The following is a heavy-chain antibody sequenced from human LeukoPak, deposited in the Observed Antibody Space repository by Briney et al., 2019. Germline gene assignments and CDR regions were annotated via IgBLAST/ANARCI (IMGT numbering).Heavy chain of an antibody. V-gene: IGHV1-2*06. CDR2: INPNSGGT. CDR1: GYTFTSYG. J-gene: IGHJ4*02. CDR3: ARRAGNGWTSYDY. D-gene: IGHD6-19*01. Sequence: GASVKVSCKASGYTFTSYGISWVRQAPGQGLEWMGRINPNSGGTNYAQKFQGRVTMTRDTSISTAYMELSRLRSDDTAVYYCARRAGNGWTSYDYWGQGTLVTVSS.